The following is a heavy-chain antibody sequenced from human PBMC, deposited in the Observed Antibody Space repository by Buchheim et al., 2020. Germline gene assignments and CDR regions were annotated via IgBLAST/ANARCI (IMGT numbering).Heavy chain of an antibody. V-gene: IGHV5-51*01. CDR3: ARRGLGSEEFDY. J-gene: IGHJ4*02. Sequence: EVQLVQSGAEVKKPGESLKLSCKGSGYSFSSYWIGWVRQMPGKGPEWMGVIYPGDSDTRYNPSFQGHVTISADKSINTAHLQWSTLRASDSAMYYCARRGLGSEEFDYWGQGTL. CDR1: GYSFSSYW. CDR2: IYPGDSDT. D-gene: IGHD3-10*01.